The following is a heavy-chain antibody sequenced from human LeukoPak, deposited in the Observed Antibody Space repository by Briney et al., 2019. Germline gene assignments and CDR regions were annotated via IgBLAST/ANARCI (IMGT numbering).Heavy chain of an antibody. CDR3: ARRSVGTHNWFDP. J-gene: IGHJ5*02. V-gene: IGHV4-61*05. CDR1: GGSITTSSYY. Sequence: SETLSLTCSVSGGSITTSSYYWSWIRQPPGKGLEWIGHINYSGSSSSTVSLKSRVTISLDTSKNQFSLNLRSVTAADTAVYFCARRSVGTHNWFDPWGQGMLVIVSS. CDR2: INYSGSS. D-gene: IGHD6-13*01.